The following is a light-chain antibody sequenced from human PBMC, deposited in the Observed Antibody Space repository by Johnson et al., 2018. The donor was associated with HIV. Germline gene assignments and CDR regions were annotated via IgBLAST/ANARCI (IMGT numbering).Light chain of an antibody. CDR2: ENK. J-gene: IGLJ1*01. CDR1: SSNIGINY. Sequence: QSVLTQPPSVSAAPGQKVTISCSGSSSNIGINYVSWYQQLPGTAPKLLIYENKRRPSVTPDRFSGSKSGTSATLGITGLQTGDAADYYCGTWDSSLRNVFETGTKVTVL. CDR3: GTWDSSLRNV. V-gene: IGLV1-51*02.